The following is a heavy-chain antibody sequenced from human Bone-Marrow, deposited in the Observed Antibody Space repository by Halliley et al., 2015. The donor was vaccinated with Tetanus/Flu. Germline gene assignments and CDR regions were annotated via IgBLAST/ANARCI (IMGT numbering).Heavy chain of an antibody. Sequence: SLRLSCAVSGFSFSHYGMHWVRQAPGKGLEWVAVIAYDESFKSYAASVKGRFTISRDNSKSTLYLQMNSLRDEDTAVYYCAKPMERGVIITRPTDVWGQGTTVTVSS. D-gene: IGHD3-10*01. J-gene: IGHJ6*02. CDR2: IAYDESFK. CDR1: GFSFSHYG. CDR3: AKPMERGVIITRPTDV. V-gene: IGHV3-30*18.